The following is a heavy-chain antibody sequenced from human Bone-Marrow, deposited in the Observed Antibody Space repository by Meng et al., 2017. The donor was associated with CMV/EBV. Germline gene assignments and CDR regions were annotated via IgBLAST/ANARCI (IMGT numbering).Heavy chain of an antibody. Sequence: GESLKISCAASGFTFSSYGMHWVRQAPGKGLEWVAVIWYDGSNKYYADSVKGRFTISRDNSKNTLYLQMNSLRAEDTAVYYCAKVGGAGRRYYYYGMDVWGQGPTVTGSS. J-gene: IGHJ6*01. CDR3: AKVGGAGRRYYYYGMDV. D-gene: IGHD3-10*01. V-gene: IGHV3-33*06. CDR2: IWYDGSNK. CDR1: GFTFSSYG.